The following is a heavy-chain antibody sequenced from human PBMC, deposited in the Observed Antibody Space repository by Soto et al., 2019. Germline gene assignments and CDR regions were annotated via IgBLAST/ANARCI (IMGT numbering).Heavy chain of an antibody. CDR3: ARDWGIAAAGTSFDY. J-gene: IGHJ4*02. Sequence: ASVKVSCKASGYTFTSYGISWVRQAPGQGLEWMGWISGNNGNTNYAQKLQGRVTMTTDIPTSTAYMELRSLRSDDTAVYYCARDWGIAAAGTSFDYWGQGTLVTVPQ. CDR1: GYTFTSYG. CDR2: ISGNNGNT. V-gene: IGHV1-18*04. D-gene: IGHD6-13*01.